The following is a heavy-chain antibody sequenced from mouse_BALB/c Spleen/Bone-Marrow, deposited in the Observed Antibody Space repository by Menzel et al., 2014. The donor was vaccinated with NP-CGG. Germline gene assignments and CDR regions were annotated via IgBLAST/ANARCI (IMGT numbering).Heavy chain of an antibody. CDR3: ESRGEYFDV. CDR1: GYSFTGYY. CDR2: IYPYNGVS. Sequence: EVQLQQSGPELVKPGASVKISCKASGYSFTGYYMHWVKQSHGNSLDWIGYIYPYNGVSSYNQKSKGKATLTVDKSSSTAYMELRSLTSDDSGVYYCESRGEYFDVWGAGTTVTVSS. J-gene: IGHJ1*01. V-gene: IGHV1-31*01.